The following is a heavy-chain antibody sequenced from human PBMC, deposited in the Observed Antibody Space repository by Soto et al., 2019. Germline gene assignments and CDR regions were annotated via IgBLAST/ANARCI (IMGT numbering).Heavy chain of an antibody. Sequence: GASVKVSCKASGYTFTSYDINWVRQATGQGLEWMGWMNPNSGNTGYAQKFQGRVTMTRNTSISTAYMELSSLRSEDTAVYYCARGRRTYYDFWSAKKGDWFDPWGQGTLVTVSS. CDR3: ARGRRTYYDFWSAKKGDWFDP. CDR1: GYTFTSYD. J-gene: IGHJ5*02. V-gene: IGHV1-8*01. CDR2: MNPNSGNT. D-gene: IGHD3-3*01.